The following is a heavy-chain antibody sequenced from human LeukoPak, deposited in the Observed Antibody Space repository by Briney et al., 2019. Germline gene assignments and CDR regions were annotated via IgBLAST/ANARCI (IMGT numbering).Heavy chain of an antibody. J-gene: IGHJ3*02. V-gene: IGHV1-24*01. D-gene: IGHD6-19*01. Sequence: GASVKVSCKVSGYTLTELSMHWVRQAPGKGLEWMGGFDPEDGETIYAQKFQGRVTMTEDTSTDTAYMELSSLRSEDTAVYYCATVGYSSGWTDAFDIWGQGTMVTVSS. CDR2: FDPEDGET. CDR3: ATVGYSSGWTDAFDI. CDR1: GYTLTELS.